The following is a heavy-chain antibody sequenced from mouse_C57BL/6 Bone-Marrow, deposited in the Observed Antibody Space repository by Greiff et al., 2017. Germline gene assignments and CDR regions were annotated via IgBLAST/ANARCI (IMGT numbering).Heavy chain of an antibody. J-gene: IGHJ4*01. CDR2: ISNGGGST. V-gene: IGHV5-12*01. CDR1: GFTFSDYY. CDR3: ASWGYYAMDY. Sequence: EVQRVESGGGLVQPGGSLKLSCAASGFTFSDYYMYWVRQTPEKRLEWVAYISNGGGSTYYPDTVKGRFTISRDNAKNTLYLQMSRLKSEDTAMYYCASWGYYAMDYWGQGTSVTVSS. D-gene: IGHD4-1*01.